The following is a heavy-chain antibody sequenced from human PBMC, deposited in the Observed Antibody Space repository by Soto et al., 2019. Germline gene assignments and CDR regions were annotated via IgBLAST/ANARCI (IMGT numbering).Heavy chain of an antibody. D-gene: IGHD3-3*01. CDR3: AKPSYPFGVVIVGAFDY. J-gene: IGHJ4*02. Sequence: EVRLLESGGGLVQPGGSLRLSCAASGFAFSTYALSWVRQAPGKGLEWVSGISGSGDNRYYADSVKGRFTISRDNSKNAVYLQMNRLKVEDTATYHCAKPSYPFGVVIVGAFDYWGQGALVTVSS. CDR1: GFAFSTYA. CDR2: ISGSGDNR. V-gene: IGHV3-23*01.